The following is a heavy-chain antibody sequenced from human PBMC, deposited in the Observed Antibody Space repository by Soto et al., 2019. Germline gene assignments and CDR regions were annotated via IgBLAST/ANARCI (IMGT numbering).Heavy chain of an antibody. V-gene: IGHV4-31*03. CDR2: IYYSGST. Sequence: SETLSLTCTVSGGSIFSGGYYWSWIRKHPGKGLEWIGYIYYSGSTYYNPSLKSRVTISVDTSKSQFSLKLSSVTAADTAVYYCARDFTDSSGPTLGMGVWGQGTTVTVSS. CDR1: GGSIFSGGYY. J-gene: IGHJ6*02. CDR3: ARDFTDSSGPTLGMGV. D-gene: IGHD6-19*01.